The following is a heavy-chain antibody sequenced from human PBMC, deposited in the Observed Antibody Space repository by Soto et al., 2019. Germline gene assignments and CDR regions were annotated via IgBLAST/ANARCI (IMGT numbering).Heavy chain of an antibody. D-gene: IGHD2-8*01. J-gene: IGHJ4*02. CDR3: ARRMTAHFDS. Sequence: EVQLLESGGGLVQPGGSLRLACAASGFTFSRSAMSWVRQAPGKGLEWVSTITGGSDYTSYADSVKGRFTISRDNSKNTLYLQMNSLRAEDTAIYYCARRMTAHFDSWGQGTLLTVSS. CDR2: ITGGSDYT. CDR1: GFTFSRSA. V-gene: IGHV3-23*01.